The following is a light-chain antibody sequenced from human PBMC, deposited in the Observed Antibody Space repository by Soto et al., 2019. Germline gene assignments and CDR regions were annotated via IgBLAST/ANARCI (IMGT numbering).Light chain of an antibody. CDR1: QGVSIY. CDR3: QQRSNWPLT. Sequence: EIVLTQSPATVSLSPGERATLSCRASQGVSIYLAWYQQKPGQAPRLLIYDASNRASDIPARFSGSGSETDFTLTISSLEPEDFAIYYCQQRSNWPLTFGGGTKVEIK. V-gene: IGKV3-11*01. CDR2: DAS. J-gene: IGKJ4*01.